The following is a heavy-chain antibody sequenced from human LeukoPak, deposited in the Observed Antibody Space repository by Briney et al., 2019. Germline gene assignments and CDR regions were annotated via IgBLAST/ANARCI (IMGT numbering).Heavy chain of an antibody. D-gene: IGHD5-18*01. V-gene: IGHV4-59*01. CDR2: IYYSGST. Sequence: SETLSLTCTVSGGSISSYYWSWIRQPPGKGLEWIGYIYYSGSTNYNPSLKSRVTISVDTSKNQFSLKLSPVTAADTAVYYCASVDTAMVTFSVWGQGTLVTVSS. CDR3: ASVDTAMVTFSV. J-gene: IGHJ4*02. CDR1: GGSISSYY.